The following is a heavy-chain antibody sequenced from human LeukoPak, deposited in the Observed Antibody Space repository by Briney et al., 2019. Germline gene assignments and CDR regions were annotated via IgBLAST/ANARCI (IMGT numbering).Heavy chain of an antibody. V-gene: IGHV3-15*01. CDR1: GFTFSNAW. CDR3: TTAPGDLLYFDY. Sequence: GVSVRLSCAASGFTFSNAWMSWVRQAPGKGLGWVGRITSKSDRGTIDYTAPVKGRSTISRDDSKNRLYLQMNSLKTEDTAVYYCTTAPGDLLYFDYWGEGTLGTLSS. J-gene: IGHJ4*02. CDR2: ITSKSDRGTI. D-gene: IGHD4-17*01.